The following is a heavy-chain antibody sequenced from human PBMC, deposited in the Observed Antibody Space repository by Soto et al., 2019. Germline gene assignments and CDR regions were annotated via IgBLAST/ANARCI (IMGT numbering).Heavy chain of an antibody. CDR2: LSPTGNT. V-gene: IGHV4-4*02. Sequence: LSLTFAVSGGSFSSDNWWSWVRQPPGKGLEWIGELSPTGNTNYQPSLKSRLAISMDKSRSQFSLELISMTAADTAIYYCARNLAYSYSMDVWGQGTTVTVSS. D-gene: IGHD2-21*01. CDR3: ARNLAYSYSMDV. CDR1: GGSFSSDNW. J-gene: IGHJ6*02.